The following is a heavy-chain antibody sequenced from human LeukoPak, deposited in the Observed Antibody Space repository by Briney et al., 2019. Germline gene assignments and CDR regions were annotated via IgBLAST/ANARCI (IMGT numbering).Heavy chain of an antibody. J-gene: IGHJ4*02. D-gene: IGHD1-1*01. CDR3: ARERYNWNDAFDY. CDR1: GYTFTSYA. CDR2: ISAYNGNT. Sequence: ASVKVSCKASGYTFTSYAMNWVRQAPGQGLEWMGWISAYNGNTNYAQKLQGRVTMTTDTSTSTAYMELRSLRSDDTAVYYCARERYNWNDAFDYWGQGTLVTVSS. V-gene: IGHV1-18*01.